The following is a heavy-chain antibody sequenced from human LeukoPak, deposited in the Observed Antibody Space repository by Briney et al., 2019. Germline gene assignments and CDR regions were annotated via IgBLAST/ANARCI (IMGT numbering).Heavy chain of an antibody. J-gene: IGHJ3*02. CDR2: INPNSGGT. D-gene: IGHD2-2*01. Sequence: GASVKVSCKASGYTFTGYYMHWVRQAPGQGLEWMGWINPNSGGTNYAQKFQGRVTMTRDTSISTAYMELSRLRSDDTAVYYCARVSAYCSSTSCYWSAFDIWGQGTMVTVSS. CDR3: ARVSAYCSSTSCYWSAFDI. CDR1: GYTFTGYY. V-gene: IGHV1-2*02.